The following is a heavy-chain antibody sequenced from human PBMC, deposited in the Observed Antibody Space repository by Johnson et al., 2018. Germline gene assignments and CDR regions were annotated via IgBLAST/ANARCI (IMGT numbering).Heavy chain of an antibody. CDR3: TRDLVRDAIVVVPATFVLLFEGQLRSSYYYYGMDV. Sequence: VQLVESGGGLVQPGGSLRLSCAASGFTFSTYDMHWVRQPTGIRLEWVSPIGPAGDTYFRDSVKGRFTISRENANNSLYLQMNSLRAGDAAVYYCTRDLVRDAIVVVPATFVLLFEGQLRSSYYYYGMDVWGQGTTVTVSS. J-gene: IGHJ6*02. V-gene: IGHV3-13*01. CDR1: GFTFSTYD. CDR2: IGPAGDT. D-gene: IGHD2-2*01.